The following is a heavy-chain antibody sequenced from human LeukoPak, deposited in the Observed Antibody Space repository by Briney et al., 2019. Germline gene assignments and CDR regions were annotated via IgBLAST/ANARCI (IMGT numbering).Heavy chain of an antibody. J-gene: IGHJ6*03. D-gene: IGHD5-12*01. CDR2: INTDGSGT. CDR3: ARGRVATGTYHMDV. V-gene: IGHV3-74*01. Sequence: GGSLRLSCAASGFTFSSYWMHWVRQAPGKGLVWVSRINTDGSGTSYADSVKGRFTISRDNAENTLYLQMNSLRGEGTAVYYCARGRVATGTYHMDVWGKGTAVTVSS. CDR1: GFTFSSYW.